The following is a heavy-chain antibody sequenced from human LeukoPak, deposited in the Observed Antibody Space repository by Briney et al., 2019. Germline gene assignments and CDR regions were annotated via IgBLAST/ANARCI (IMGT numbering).Heavy chain of an antibody. Sequence: GSVKVSCKASGYTFTGYYMHWVRQAPGQGLDWMGWINPNSGGTNYAQKFQGRVTMTRDTSISTAYMELSRLRSDDTAVYYCARGRYDILTGYSPDDAFDIWGQGTMVTVSS. CDR3: ARGRYDILTGYSPDDAFDI. CDR2: INPNSGGT. V-gene: IGHV1-2*02. CDR1: GYTFTGYY. J-gene: IGHJ3*02. D-gene: IGHD3-9*01.